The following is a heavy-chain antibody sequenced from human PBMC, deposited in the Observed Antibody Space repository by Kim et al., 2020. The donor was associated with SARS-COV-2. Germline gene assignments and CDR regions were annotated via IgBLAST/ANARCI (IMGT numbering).Heavy chain of an antibody. D-gene: IGHD6-13*01. V-gene: IGHV3-30*18. CDR2: ISNDGNNK. CDR1: GFTFSPYG. J-gene: IGHJ4*02. Sequence: GGSLRLSCAASGFTFSPYGMHWVRQAPGKGLEWVAVISNDGNNKFYADSVKGRFTISRDNSENTLSLQMNSLRPEDTAVYYCAKGSTGTGSSWVPQDWGQGALVTVSS. CDR3: AKGSTGTGSSWVPQD.